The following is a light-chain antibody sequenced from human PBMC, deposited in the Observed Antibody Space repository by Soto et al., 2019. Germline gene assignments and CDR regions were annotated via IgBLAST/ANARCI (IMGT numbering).Light chain of an antibody. Sequence: SHSQISIDLKRGQPGSSSGMSGQRLVHSDVIAYFSWFQQRPGRSPRRLIYKVSNRDSGVPARFSGRGSGTDFALKIISVQAADVALYFCMHWTVWPITIAQGTRLEIK. CDR3: MHWTVWPIT. J-gene: IGKJ5*01. CDR1: QRLVHSDVIAY. V-gene: IGKV2-30*02. CDR2: KVS.